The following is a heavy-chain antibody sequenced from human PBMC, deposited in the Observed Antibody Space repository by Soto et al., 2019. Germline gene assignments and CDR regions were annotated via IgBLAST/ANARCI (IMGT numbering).Heavy chain of an antibody. CDR3: ARDIRFGDLRWLDP. CDR2: INQDGSEN. Sequence: EVQLVESGGGLVQPGGSLRLSCAASGFTFSYYWMSWVRQAPGKGLEWVANINQDGSENYYVDSVKGRFTISRDNANNSLYLQMNSLRADETAVYYCARDIRFGDLRWLDPWGQGTLVTVSS. V-gene: IGHV3-7*01. CDR1: GFTFSYYW. J-gene: IGHJ5*02. D-gene: IGHD3-10*01.